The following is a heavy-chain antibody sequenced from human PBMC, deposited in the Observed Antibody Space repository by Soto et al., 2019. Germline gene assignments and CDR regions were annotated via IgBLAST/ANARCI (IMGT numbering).Heavy chain of an antibody. CDR2: INPNSGGT. V-gene: IGHV1-2*02. D-gene: IGHD2-15*01. J-gene: IGHJ5*02. CDR3: ARGRYYCSGGSCYSMVLSPESWFDP. Sequence: ASVKVSCKASGYTFTGYYMHWVRQAPGQGLEWMGWINPNSGGTNYAQKFQGRVTMTRDTSISTAYMELSRLRSDDTAVYYCARGRYYCSGGSCYSMVLSPESWFDPWGQGTLVTVSS. CDR1: GYTFTGYY.